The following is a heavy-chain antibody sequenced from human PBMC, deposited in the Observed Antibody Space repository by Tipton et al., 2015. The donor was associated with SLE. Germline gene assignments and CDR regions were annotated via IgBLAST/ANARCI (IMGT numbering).Heavy chain of an antibody. CDR1: GGSITSGSYY. Sequence: LRLSCPVSGGSITSGSYYWGWIRQPPGRGLEWIGTISVSGSTFYSPSLESRVTISVDTSRNQFSLRLKSVTAADTAVYYCARRGRGVIRDAFDIWGQGTMVTVSS. J-gene: IGHJ3*02. CDR3: ARRGRGVIRDAFDI. D-gene: IGHD3-10*01. V-gene: IGHV4-39*01. CDR2: ISVSGST.